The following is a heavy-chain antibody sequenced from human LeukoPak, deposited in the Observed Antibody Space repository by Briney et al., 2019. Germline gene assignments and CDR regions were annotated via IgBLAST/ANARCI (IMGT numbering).Heavy chain of an antibody. Sequence: PGRSLTLSCAASGFTFNNYGIHWVRQAPGKGLEWVAVISYDGDNKYYADSLKGRFTISRDNSKNTLFLQMHNLRAEDTAVYYCARDRGGYDSSGYFDYWGQGTLVTVSS. D-gene: IGHD3-22*01. CDR2: ISYDGDNK. V-gene: IGHV3-30*03. CDR3: ARDRGGYDSSGYFDY. J-gene: IGHJ4*02. CDR1: GFTFNNYG.